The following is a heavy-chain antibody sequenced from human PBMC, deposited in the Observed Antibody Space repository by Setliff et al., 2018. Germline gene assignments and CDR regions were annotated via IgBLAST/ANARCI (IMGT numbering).Heavy chain of an antibody. J-gene: IGHJ3*02. V-gene: IGHV4-39*01. CDR2: IYYSGST. CDR1: GDSISSSIYY. Sequence: PSETLSLTCRVSGDSISSSIYYWGWIRQPPGKGLEWIGSIYYSGSTYYSPSLKRRVTISVDTSKNQFSLKLSSVTAADTAVYYCATRTYYDSNGYYYAIAGPFDIWGQGTMVTV. CDR3: ATRTYYDSNGYYYAIAGPFDI. D-gene: IGHD3-22*01.